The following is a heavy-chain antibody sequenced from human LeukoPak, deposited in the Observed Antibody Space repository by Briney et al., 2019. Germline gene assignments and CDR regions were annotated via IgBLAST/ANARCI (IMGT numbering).Heavy chain of an antibody. CDR2: FRGSGGST. J-gene: IGHJ4*02. Sequence: GGSLRLSCAASGFTFSDYAMSWVRQAPGKGLEWVSAFRGSGGSTYYADSVKGRFTISRDNSKNTLYLQMNSLRAEDTAVYYCAKDVGYCSSTTCYKPFDYWGQGTLVTVSS. V-gene: IGHV3-23*01. CDR1: GFTFSDYA. D-gene: IGHD2-2*02. CDR3: AKDVGYCSSTTCYKPFDY.